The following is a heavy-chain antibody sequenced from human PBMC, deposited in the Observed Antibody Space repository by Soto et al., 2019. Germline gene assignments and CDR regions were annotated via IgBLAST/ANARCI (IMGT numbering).Heavy chain of an antibody. V-gene: IGHV3-73*01. CDR1: GFTFSGSA. J-gene: IGHJ6*02. D-gene: IGHD4-17*01. CDR3: TRLEGDYGDQNYYYGMDV. Sequence: GGSLRLSCAASGFTFSGSAMHWVRQASGKGLEWVGRIRSKANSYATAYAASVKGRFTISRDDSKNTAYLQMNSLKTEDTAVYYCTRLEGDYGDQNYYYGMDVWGQGTTVTVPS. CDR2: IRSKANSYAT.